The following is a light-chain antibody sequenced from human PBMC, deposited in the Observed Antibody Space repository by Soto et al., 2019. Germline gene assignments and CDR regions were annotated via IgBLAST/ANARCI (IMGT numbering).Light chain of an antibody. CDR3: MQALHTPRT. CDR2: LGS. Sequence: EIVMTQSPLSLPVTPGEPASISCRSSQSLLHSNGYNYLDWYLQKPGQSPQLLIYLGSNRASGVPDRFSGSGSGTDFTLKISRVEAEDVGVYYCMQALHTPRTFGQGSKV. J-gene: IGKJ1*01. CDR1: QSLLHSNGYNY. V-gene: IGKV2-28*01.